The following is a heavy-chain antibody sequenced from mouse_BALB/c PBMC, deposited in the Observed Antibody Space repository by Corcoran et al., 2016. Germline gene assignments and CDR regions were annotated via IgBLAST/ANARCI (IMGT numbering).Heavy chain of an antibody. Sequence: EVQLQQSGAELVKPGASVKLSCTASGFNIKDTYMHWVKQRPEHGLEWIGRIDPANGNTKYDPKFQGKATITADTSSNTAYLQLSSLTSEDTAVYYCARWDWYFDVWGAGPTVTVSS. CDR3: ARWDWYFDV. V-gene: IGHV14-3*02. J-gene: IGHJ1*01. CDR1: GFNIKDTY. CDR2: IDPANGNT.